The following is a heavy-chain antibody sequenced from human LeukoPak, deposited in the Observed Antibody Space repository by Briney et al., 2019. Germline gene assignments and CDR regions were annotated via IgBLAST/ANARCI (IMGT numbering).Heavy chain of an antibody. Sequence: SQTLSLTCTVSGGSLSSGGYYWSWIRQRPGKGLELIVYVHCSRSTCYHPSLKGRVTLSVDTSKNQFSLKLSSVTAADTAVYYCARDSDRYFFEYWGQGNLVTVPS. D-gene: IGHD3-22*01. J-gene: IGHJ4*02. CDR2: VHCSRST. CDR3: ARDSDRYFFEY. V-gene: IGHV4-31*03. CDR1: GGSLSSGGYY.